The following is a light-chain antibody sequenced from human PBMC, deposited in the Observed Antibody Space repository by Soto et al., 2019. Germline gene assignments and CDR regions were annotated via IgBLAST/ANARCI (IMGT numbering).Light chain of an antibody. J-gene: IGKJ3*01. V-gene: IGKV3-20*01. CDR1: QSVSSSY. Sequence: EIVWTQSPGTLSLSPGERATLSCRASQSVSSSYLAWYQQKPGQAPRLLIYAASSRATGIPDRFSGSGSGTDFTLTSSRLEPEDFAVYYCQQYGDSITFGPGTKVDIK. CDR2: AAS. CDR3: QQYGDSIT.